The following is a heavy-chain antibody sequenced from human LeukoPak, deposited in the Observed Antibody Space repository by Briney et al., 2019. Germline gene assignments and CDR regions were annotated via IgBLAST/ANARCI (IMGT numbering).Heavy chain of an antibody. CDR1: GYTFSSYA. CDR3: ARDNTWYFDL. J-gene: IGHJ2*01. Sequence: GASVKVSCTASGYTFSSYAISWVRQAPGQGLEWMGWISPYNGNTNSAQRFQGRVTMTTGTSTSAAYMELTSLRPDDTAVYYCARDNTWYFDLWGRGTLVTASS. CDR2: ISPYNGNT. D-gene: IGHD2/OR15-2a*01. V-gene: IGHV1-18*01.